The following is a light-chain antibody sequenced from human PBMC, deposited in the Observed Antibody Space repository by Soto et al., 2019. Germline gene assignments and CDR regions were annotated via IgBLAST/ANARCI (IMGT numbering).Light chain of an antibody. CDR1: QGIRNY. CDR2: AAS. Sequence: DIQLTQSPSSLSASVGDSVTITCRASQGIRNYLAWFQQKPGKAPKSLISAASNLQSGVPARFSGSGSGTDFTLTINNLQPEDLGTYYCQQYNSYPHTFGQGTKLEIK. CDR3: QQYNSYPHT. J-gene: IGKJ2*01. V-gene: IGKV1-16*01.